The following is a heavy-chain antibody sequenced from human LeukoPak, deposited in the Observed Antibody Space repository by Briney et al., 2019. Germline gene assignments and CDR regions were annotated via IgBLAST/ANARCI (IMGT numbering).Heavy chain of an antibody. V-gene: IGHV3-23*01. CDR3: SKDLTPGSTWYCYPPLDD. CDR2: ISISVGPT. CDR1: GFTFGNFA. Sequence: GGSLRLSCAASGFTFGNFALSWVRQAPGKGLEWVSAISISVGPTYYADSVKGRFTISRDNSENTLYLQMKRLTAEDADVYYCSKDLTPGSTWYCYPPLDDWGKGILVTVSS. D-gene: IGHD6-13*01. J-gene: IGHJ4*02.